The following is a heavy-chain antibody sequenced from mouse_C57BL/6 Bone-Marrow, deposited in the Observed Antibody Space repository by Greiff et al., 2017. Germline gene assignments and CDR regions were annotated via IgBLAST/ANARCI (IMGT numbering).Heavy chain of an antibody. CDR3: ARYGLHIDY. D-gene: IGHD1-1*01. CDR1: GYSFTGYY. J-gene: IGHJ4*01. CDR2: INPSTGGT. Sequence: EVMLVESGPELVKPGASVKISCKASGYSFTGYYMNWVKQSPEKSLEWIGEINPSTGGTTYNQKFKAKATLTVDKSSSTAYMQLKSLTSEDSAVYYCARYGLHIDYWGQGTSVTVSS. V-gene: IGHV1-42*01.